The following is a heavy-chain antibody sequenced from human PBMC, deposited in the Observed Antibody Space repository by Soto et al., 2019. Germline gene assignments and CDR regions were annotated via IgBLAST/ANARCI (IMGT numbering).Heavy chain of an antibody. V-gene: IGHV3-23*01. D-gene: IGHD3-3*01. CDR2: ISGSGDTT. Sequence: EVQLLESGGGLVQPGGSLRVSCAASGFTFSSHAMTWVRQAPGKGLEWVSAISGSGDTTYYADSVKGRFTISRDNSKNPLYLQMNSLRGEDTAVYYCVKDWSGDTCPCMDVWGQGTTVTVSS. CDR3: VKDWSGDTCPCMDV. CDR1: GFTFSSHA. J-gene: IGHJ6*01.